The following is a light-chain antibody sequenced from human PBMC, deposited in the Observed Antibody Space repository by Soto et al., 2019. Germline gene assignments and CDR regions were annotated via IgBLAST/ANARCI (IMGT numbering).Light chain of an antibody. V-gene: IGKV1-5*01. CDR2: DAS. CDR3: QQYNNWPET. CDR1: QGIYNL. J-gene: IGKJ1*01. Sequence: DIQMTQSPSTLSASVGDRVTITCRASQGIYNLLAWYQQKPGKPQKLLIYDASSLEIGVPSRFSGSGPGTEFPITISSLQPDDFAVYYCQQYNNWPETFGQGTK.